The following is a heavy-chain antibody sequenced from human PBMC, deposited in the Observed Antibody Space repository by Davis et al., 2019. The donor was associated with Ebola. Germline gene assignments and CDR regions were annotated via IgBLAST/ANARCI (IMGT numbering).Heavy chain of an antibody. CDR1: GFAFSSYT. J-gene: IGHJ6*02. V-gene: IGHV3-21*01. CDR2: ISPNSSYI. Sequence: GESLKISCAASGFAFSSYTMNWVRQAPGRGLEWVSSISPNSSYIYYADSVRGRFTISRDNAKNSLFLQLNNLRAEDTAVYYCARADALAGNKDSYYGLDVWGQGTTVTVSS. CDR3: ARADALAGNKDSYYGLDV. D-gene: IGHD6-19*01.